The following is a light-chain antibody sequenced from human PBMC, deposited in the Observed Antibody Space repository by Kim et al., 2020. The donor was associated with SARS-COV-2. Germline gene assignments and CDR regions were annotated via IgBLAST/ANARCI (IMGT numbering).Light chain of an antibody. V-gene: IGLV3-1*01. CDR1: KLGDRY. CDR3: QAWDTATHVV. CDR2: EDD. Sequence: SYELTQPPSVSVSPGQTASITCSGDKLGDRYACWYQQRPGQSPVLVIYEDDKRPSGIPERFSGSNSGNTATLTIRGTQAMDEADYYCQAWDTATHVVFGGGTQLTVL. J-gene: IGLJ2*01.